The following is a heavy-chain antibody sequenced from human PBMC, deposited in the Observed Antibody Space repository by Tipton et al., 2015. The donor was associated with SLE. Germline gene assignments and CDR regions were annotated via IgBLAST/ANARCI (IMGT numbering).Heavy chain of an antibody. CDR3: APGELPGLFDY. Sequence: SLRLSCTASVFSFSNYWMSWVRQAPGKGLEWVANIKQDGSEQYYVDSVKGRFTFSRDNAKNSLFLEMNSLTAEDTAVYYCAPGELPGLFDYWGQGTLVTVSS. D-gene: IGHD1-26*01. V-gene: IGHV3-7*01. J-gene: IGHJ4*02. CDR2: IKQDGSEQ. CDR1: VFSFSNYW.